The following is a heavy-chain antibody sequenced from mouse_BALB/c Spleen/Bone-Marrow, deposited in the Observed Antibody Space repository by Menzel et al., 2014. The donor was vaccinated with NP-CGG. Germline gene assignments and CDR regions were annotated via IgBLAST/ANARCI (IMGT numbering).Heavy chain of an antibody. V-gene: IGHV2-2*01. CDR2: IWSGGST. Sequence: VKLMESGPGLVQPSQSLSIPCTVSGFSLTSYGLHWVRQSPGKGLEWLGVIWSGGSTDYNAAFISRLSITKDNSKSHVFFKMNSLQAYDTAIYYCAREYYGRAWFAYWGQGTLVTVSA. D-gene: IGHD1-1*01. CDR1: GFSLTSYG. CDR3: AREYYGRAWFAY. J-gene: IGHJ3*01.